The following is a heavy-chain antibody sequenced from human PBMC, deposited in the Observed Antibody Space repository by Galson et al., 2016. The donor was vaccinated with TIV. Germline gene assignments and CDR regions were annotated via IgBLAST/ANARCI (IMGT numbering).Heavy chain of an antibody. V-gene: IGHV1-69*02. D-gene: IGHD3-10*01. CDR2: ILPIVGIT. J-gene: IGHJ5*02. CDR3: APRGLGPDWFDP. Sequence: SVKVSCKASGGTLSRHTISWVRQAPGQGLEWMGRILPIVGITNYAQKLQGRVTIIADRFTSTVSMELSGLTSDDTALYYCAPRGLGPDWFDPWGQGTLVTVSS. CDR1: GGTLSRHT.